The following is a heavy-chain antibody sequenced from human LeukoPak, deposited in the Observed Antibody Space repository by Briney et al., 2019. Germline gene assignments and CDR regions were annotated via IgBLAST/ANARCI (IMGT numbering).Heavy chain of an antibody. D-gene: IGHD4-17*01. Sequence: GGSLRLSCAASGFTFSSYGMHWVHQAPGKGLEWVAVISYDGSNKYYADSVKGRFTISRDNSKNTLYLQMNSLRAEDTAVYYCAKDLRVYGDYPLDYWGQGTLVTVSS. CDR2: ISYDGSNK. CDR1: GFTFSSYG. CDR3: AKDLRVYGDYPLDY. J-gene: IGHJ4*02. V-gene: IGHV3-30*18.